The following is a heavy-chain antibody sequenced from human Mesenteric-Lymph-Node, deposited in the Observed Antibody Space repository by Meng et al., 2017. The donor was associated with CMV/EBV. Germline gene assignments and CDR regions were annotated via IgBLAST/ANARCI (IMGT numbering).Heavy chain of an antibody. CDR3: ARDRDTDWYSPFDY. D-gene: IGHD3-9*01. CDR1: GYTFIDYY. J-gene: IGHJ4*02. Sequence: QVQLVQSGAEVKKPGASVRVSCKASGYTFIDYYINWVRQAPGQGLEWMGRINPKTGGRSYAQNFQGRVTMTRDTSINTAYMEVSRLNSDDTAMYYCARDRDTDWYSPFDYWGPGTLVTVSS. V-gene: IGHV1-2*06. CDR2: INPKTGGR.